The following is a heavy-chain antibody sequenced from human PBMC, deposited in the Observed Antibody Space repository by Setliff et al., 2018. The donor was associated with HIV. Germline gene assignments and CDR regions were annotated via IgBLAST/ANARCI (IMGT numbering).Heavy chain of an antibody. J-gene: IGHJ1*01. CDR1: GFTFGDYA. V-gene: IGHV3-9*01. Sequence: SLRLSCTASGFTFGDYAMHWVRQAPGKGLEWVSGVTSNSGNIDYADSVKGRFTISRDDSKSTLYLQMNSLRVEDTAAYYCATIRAYYYDSSGQEYFQHWGHGTLVTVS. CDR2: VTSNSGNI. D-gene: IGHD3-22*01. CDR3: ATIRAYYYDSSGQEYFQH.